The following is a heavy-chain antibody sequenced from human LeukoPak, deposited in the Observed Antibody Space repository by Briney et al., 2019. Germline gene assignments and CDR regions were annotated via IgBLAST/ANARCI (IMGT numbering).Heavy chain of an antibody. J-gene: IGHJ4*02. D-gene: IGHD5-18*01. CDR3: ARGDHSYGYVY. V-gene: IGHV4-39*07. Sequence: PSETLSLTCTVSGGSISSSSYYWGWIRQPPGKGLEWIGEINHSGSTNYNPSLKSRVTISVDTSKNQFSLKLSSVTAADTAVYYCARGDHSYGYVYWGQGNLVTVSS. CDR2: INHSGST. CDR1: GGSISSSSYY.